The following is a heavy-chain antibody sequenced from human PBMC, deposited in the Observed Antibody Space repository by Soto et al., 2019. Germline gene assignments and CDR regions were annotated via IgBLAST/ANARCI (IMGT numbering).Heavy chain of an antibody. J-gene: IGHJ6*02. V-gene: IGHV3-23*01. CDR2: ISGSGGTT. D-gene: IGHD5-12*01. CDR3: AKPRDIVATIFYCSGLDV. CDR1: GFTCSRYA. Sequence: EVELLESGGGLVQAGGSMRLSCVGCGFTCSRYALSWVLQPPGKGLEWVSSISGSGGTTYYADSEKGRFSICRDNSKNTLYLQMNSLRAEHPAIYYCAKPRDIVATIFYCSGLDVRGQGTAVTVSS.